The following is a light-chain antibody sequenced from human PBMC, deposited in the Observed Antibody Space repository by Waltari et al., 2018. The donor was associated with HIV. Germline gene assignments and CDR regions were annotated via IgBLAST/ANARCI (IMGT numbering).Light chain of an antibody. J-gene: IGLJ1*01. Sequence: FMLTQPRSVSESPGKTVTISCTRSSGSIGSNYVQWYQQRPGRSPTTVIYEDDQRPSGVPGRFSGSIDRSSNSASLTISGLMTEDEADYCCQSYDSNTRIFGTGTKVTVL. V-gene: IGLV6-57*01. CDR2: EDD. CDR3: QSYDSNTRI. CDR1: SGSIGSNY.